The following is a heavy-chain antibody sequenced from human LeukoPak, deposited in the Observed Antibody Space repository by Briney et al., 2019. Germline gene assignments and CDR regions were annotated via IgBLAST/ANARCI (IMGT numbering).Heavy chain of an antibody. D-gene: IGHD4-17*01. J-gene: IGHJ4*02. V-gene: IGHV4-30-2*01. CDR1: GGSISSGGYS. CDR2: IYHSGST. CDR3: AGGTYGDFFDY. Sequence: SQTLSLTCAVSGGSISSGGYSWSWIRQPPGKGLEWIGYIYHSGSTYYNPSLKSRVTISVDRSKNQFSLKLSSVTAADTAVYYCAGGTYGDFFDYWGQGTLVTVSS.